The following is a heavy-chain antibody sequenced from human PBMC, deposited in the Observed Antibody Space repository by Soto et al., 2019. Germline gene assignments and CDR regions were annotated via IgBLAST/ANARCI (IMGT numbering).Heavy chain of an antibody. CDR1: GGSISSSSYY. CDR2: IYYNEST. Sequence: QLQLQESGPGLVKPSETLYLTCTVSGGSISSSSYYWGWIRQPPVKGLERIGSIYYNESTYYNPSLKSRVTISVDTSKNQSSLKLSSLTAADTAVYYCASNSRWNYNWFDPWGQGTLVTVSS. CDR3: ASNSRWNYNWFDP. V-gene: IGHV4-39*01. D-gene: IGHD1-7*01. J-gene: IGHJ5*02.